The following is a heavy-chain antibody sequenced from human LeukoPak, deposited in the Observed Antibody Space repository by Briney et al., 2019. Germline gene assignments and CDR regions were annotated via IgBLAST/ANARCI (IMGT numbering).Heavy chain of an antibody. D-gene: IGHD4-23*01. CDR1: GGTFSSYA. CDR2: IIPIFGTA. J-gene: IGHJ4*02. CDR3: AREGGKPNYFDY. V-gene: IGHV1-69*13. Sequence: ASVKVSCKASGGTFSSYAISWVRQAPGQGLEWMGGIIPIFGTANYAQKFQGRVTITADESTSTAYMELSSLRSEDTAVYYCAREGGKPNYFDYWGQGTLVTVSS.